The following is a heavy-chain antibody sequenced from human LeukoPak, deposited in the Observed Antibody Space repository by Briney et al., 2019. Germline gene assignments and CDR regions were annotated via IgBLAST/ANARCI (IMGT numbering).Heavy chain of an antibody. D-gene: IGHD2-15*01. Sequence: SETLSLTCAVYGGSFSGYYWSWIRQPPGKGLEWIGEINHSGSTNYNPSLKSRVTISVDTSKNQFSLKLSSVTAADTAVYYCARGPTLGYCSGGSCYYFDYWGQGTLVTVSS. CDR1: GGSFSGYY. CDR3: ARGPTLGYCSGGSCYYFDY. J-gene: IGHJ4*02. V-gene: IGHV4-34*01. CDR2: INHSGST.